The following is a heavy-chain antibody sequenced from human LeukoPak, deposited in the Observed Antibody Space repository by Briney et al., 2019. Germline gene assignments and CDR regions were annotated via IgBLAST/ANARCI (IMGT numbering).Heavy chain of an antibody. J-gene: IGHJ6*02. CDR3: ARAPSFSGCYVGYYYGMDV. D-gene: IGHD6-19*01. CDR1: GFTFSSYS. Sequence: PGGSLRLSCAASGFTFSSYSMNWVRQAPGKGLEWVSSISSSSSYLYYADSVKGRFTISRDNAKNSLYLQMNSLRAEDTAVYYCARAPSFSGCYVGYYYGMDVWGQGTTVTVSS. V-gene: IGHV3-21*01. CDR2: ISSSSSYL.